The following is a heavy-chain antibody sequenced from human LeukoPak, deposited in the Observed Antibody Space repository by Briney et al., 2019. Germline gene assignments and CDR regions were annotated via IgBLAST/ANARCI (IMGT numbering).Heavy chain of an antibody. V-gene: IGHV4-34*01. CDR3: ARVVTAVYYFDY. CDR2: INHSGST. D-gene: IGHD4-11*01. Sequence: SETLSLTCAVYGGSFSGYYWSWIRQPPGKGLEWIGEINHSGSTNYNPSLKSRVTISVDTSKNQFSLKLSSATAADTAVYYCARVVTAVYYFDYWGQGTLVTVSS. J-gene: IGHJ4*02. CDR1: GGSFSGYY.